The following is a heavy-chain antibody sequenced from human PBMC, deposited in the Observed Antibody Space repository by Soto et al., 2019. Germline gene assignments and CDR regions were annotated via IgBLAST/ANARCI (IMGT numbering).Heavy chain of an antibody. CDR2: ISYDGSNE. CDR1: GFTFSSYG. D-gene: IGHD6-6*01. V-gene: IGHV3-30*03. J-gene: IGHJ4*02. Sequence: GGSLRLSCAASGFTFSSYGMHWVRQAPGKGLEWVAVISYDGSNEYYADSVKGRFTISRDNSKNTLYLQMNSLRAEDTAVYYCATTVSSYFGTDYWGQGTLVTVSS. CDR3: ATTVSSYFGTDY.